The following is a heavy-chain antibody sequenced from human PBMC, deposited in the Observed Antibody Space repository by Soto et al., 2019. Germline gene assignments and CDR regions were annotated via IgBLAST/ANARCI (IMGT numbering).Heavy chain of an antibody. V-gene: IGHV1-46*03. CDR1: GYTFTDYY. D-gene: IGHD2-2*01. Sequence: QVQLVQSGAEVKKPGASVRISCKASGYTFTDYYLHWVRQAPGQGLEWMGIMNPSGGVTSYAQKFQGRVAVTRDTSTSTVSMQLSSLRSEDTAVYYCASSEAVPTTTYYYWYIDVWGKGTTVTVSS. CDR2: MNPSGGVT. J-gene: IGHJ6*03. CDR3: ASSEAVPTTTYYYWYIDV.